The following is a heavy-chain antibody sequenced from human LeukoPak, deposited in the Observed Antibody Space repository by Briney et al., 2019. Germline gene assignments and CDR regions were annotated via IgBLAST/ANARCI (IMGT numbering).Heavy chain of an antibody. D-gene: IGHD6-19*01. J-gene: IGHJ4*02. Sequence: GGCLRLSCVASGFTVSSNYMSWVRQAPGKGLEWVSAIFSGGSTFYADSVTGRFTISRDNSKNTVYLEMNSLRAEDTAVYYCARDLKTSGWYGDFDYWGQGTLVTVSS. CDR3: ARDLKTSGWYGDFDY. CDR1: GFTVSSNY. CDR2: IFSGGST. V-gene: IGHV3-53*01.